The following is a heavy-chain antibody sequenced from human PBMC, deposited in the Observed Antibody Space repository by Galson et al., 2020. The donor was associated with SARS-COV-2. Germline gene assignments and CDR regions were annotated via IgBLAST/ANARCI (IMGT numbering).Heavy chain of an antibody. D-gene: IGHD2-8*01. CDR3: TTYSLMVISPTPLRADY. J-gene: IGHJ4*02. CDR2: IYHSGTT. V-gene: IGHV4-38-2*02. Sequence: SETLSLTCTVSGYSISSGYFWAWIRQTPGEGLEWMGIIYHSGTTFYNPSLQSRLTISVDTSENQFSLKLDSVTAADTAVYYCTTYSLMVISPTPLRADYWGQGTLVTVPS. CDR1: GYSISSGYF.